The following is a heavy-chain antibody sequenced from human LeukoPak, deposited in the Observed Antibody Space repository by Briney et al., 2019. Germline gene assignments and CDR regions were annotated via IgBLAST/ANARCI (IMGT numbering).Heavy chain of an antibody. CDR3: ARRKGDGYNSPFDY. CDR1: GYSFTNYW. V-gene: IGHV5-51*01. D-gene: IGHD5-24*01. Sequence: GESLKISCKGSGYSFTNYWIGWVRQMPGKGLEWMEYIYPADSDTRYSPSFQGQVTISADKSISTAYLQWSSLKASDTAMYYCARRKGDGYNSPFDYWGQGTLVTVSS. CDR2: IYPADSDT. J-gene: IGHJ4*02.